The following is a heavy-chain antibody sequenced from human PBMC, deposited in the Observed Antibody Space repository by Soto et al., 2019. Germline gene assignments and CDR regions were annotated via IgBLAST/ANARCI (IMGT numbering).Heavy chain of an antibody. J-gene: IGHJ4*02. CDR2: IYPGDSDT. Sequence: GESLKISCKGSGYSFTSYWIGWVRQMPGKGLEWMGIIYPGDSDTRYSPSFQGQVTISADKSISTAYLQWSSLKASDTAMYYCARTASYSSGWSYYFDYWGQGTLVTVSS. CDR3: ARTASYSSGWSYYFDY. V-gene: IGHV5-51*01. CDR1: GYSFTSYW. D-gene: IGHD6-19*01.